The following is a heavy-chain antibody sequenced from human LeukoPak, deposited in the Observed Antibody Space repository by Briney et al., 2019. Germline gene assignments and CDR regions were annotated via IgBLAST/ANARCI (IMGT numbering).Heavy chain of an antibody. V-gene: IGHV1-18*01. CDR1: GYTFTSYG. CDR2: ISAYNGKT. J-gene: IGHJ3*02. Sequence: ASVKVSCKASGYTFTSYGISWVRQAPGQGVEWMGWISAYNGKTNYAQKLQGRVTMTTDTSTSTAYMELRSLRSDDTAVYYCASGLDYYDSSGYYSGDAFDIWGQGTMVTVSS. CDR3: ASGLDYYDSSGYYSGDAFDI. D-gene: IGHD3-22*01.